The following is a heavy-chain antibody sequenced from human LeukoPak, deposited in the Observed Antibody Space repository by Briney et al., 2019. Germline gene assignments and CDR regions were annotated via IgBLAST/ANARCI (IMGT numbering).Heavy chain of an antibody. CDR3: ARAPLVGSTTHVDL. Sequence: ASVKVSCKASRYTFTSYYVHWVRQAPGQGLERMGIIKPITGNTHYAQKFQGRITITRDTSTSTIFMELSGLRSDDTGVYYCARAPLVGSTTHVDLWGQGTLVTVSS. CDR1: RYTFTSYY. J-gene: IGHJ4*02. CDR2: IKPITGNT. V-gene: IGHV1-46*01. D-gene: IGHD1-26*01.